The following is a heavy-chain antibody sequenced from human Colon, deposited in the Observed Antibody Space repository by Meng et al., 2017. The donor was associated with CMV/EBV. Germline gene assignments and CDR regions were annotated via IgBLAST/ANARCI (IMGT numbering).Heavy chain of an antibody. CDR2: INPNSGGT. CDR3: ARELARGGY. V-gene: IGHV1-2*02. J-gene: IGHJ4*02. Sequence: QVQLVQSGAEVKKPGASVKVSCKASGYTFIDYYIHWVRQAPGQGLEWMGWINPNSGGTNYAQKFQGRVTMTRDTSTSTAYMELSSLKSDDTAMYYCARELARGGYWGQGTLVTVSS. CDR1: GYTFIDYY.